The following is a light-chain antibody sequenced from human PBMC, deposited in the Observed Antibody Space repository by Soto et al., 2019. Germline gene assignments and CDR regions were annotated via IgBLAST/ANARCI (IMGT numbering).Light chain of an antibody. Sequence: DIQMTQSPSSLSASVGNRVTITCRASQSISTYLNWYQKKPGKAPNLLIYDASRLQSGVPSRFSGSGGETDFTLSISSVQPEDFATYFCQQSYMDPITFGQGTQLEI. J-gene: IGKJ5*01. CDR2: DAS. CDR1: QSISTY. CDR3: QQSYMDPIT. V-gene: IGKV1-39*01.